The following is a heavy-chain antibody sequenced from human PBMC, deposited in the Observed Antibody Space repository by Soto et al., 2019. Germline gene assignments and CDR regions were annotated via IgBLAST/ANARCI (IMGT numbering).Heavy chain of an antibody. Sequence: ASVKVSCKASGYTFTNYGFSWVRQAPGQGLEWMGWVSAYNGNTKYEQKFQDRISMTTDTSTSTAYMEVRSLTSDDTAFYYCARDPGADPMEFWRQGTLVTVSS. CDR3: ARDPGADPMEF. V-gene: IGHV1-18*01. CDR2: VSAYNGNT. D-gene: IGHD3-10*01. J-gene: IGHJ4*02. CDR1: GYTFTNYG.